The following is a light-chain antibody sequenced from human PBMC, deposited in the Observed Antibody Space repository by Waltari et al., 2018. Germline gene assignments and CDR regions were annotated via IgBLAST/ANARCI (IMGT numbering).Light chain of an antibody. CDR3: QQYGSSPRT. CDR2: GAS. Sequence: EIVLTQSPGTLSFSPGERATLSCRASQSVSSNYLAWYQQKPGQAPRLLIYGASSRATGIPDRFSGSGSGTDFTLTISRLGPEDFAVYYCQQYGSSPRTFGQGTKLEIK. CDR1: QSVSSNY. V-gene: IGKV3-20*01. J-gene: IGKJ2*02.